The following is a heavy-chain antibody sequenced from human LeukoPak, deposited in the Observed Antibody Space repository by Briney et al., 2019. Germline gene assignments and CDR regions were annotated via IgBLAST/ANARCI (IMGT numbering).Heavy chain of an antibody. V-gene: IGHV1-3*01. Sequence: ASVKVSCKASGGTFSSYAISWVRQAPGQSLEWMGWINAGNGNTKYSQKFQGRVTITRDTSASTAYMELSSLRSEDTAVYYCARDRGTDAFDIWGQGTMVTVSS. CDR3: ARDRGTDAFDI. CDR2: INAGNGNT. D-gene: IGHD1-14*01. CDR1: GGTFSSYA. J-gene: IGHJ3*02.